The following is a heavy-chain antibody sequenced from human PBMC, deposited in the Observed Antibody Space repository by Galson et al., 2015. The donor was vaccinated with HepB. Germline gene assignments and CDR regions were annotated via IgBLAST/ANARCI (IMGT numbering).Heavy chain of an antibody. J-gene: IGHJ6*03. D-gene: IGHD3-16*01. Sequence: SLRLSCAASGFSFSSYAMHWLRQPPGKGLEWVAHILYDGETKYYGDSVRGRFTISRDNSMLYLQMNSLRSEDTAVYFCAKDDSRTFTDIWGRGTTVIVSS. V-gene: IGHV3-30*18. CDR3: AKDDSRTFTDI. CDR2: ILYDGETK. CDR1: GFSFSSYA.